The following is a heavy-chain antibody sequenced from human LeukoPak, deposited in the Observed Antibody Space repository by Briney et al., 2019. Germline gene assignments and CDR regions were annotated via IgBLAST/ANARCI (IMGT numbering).Heavy chain of an antibody. D-gene: IGHD3-16*02. CDR2: IKQDGSEK. V-gene: IGHV3-7*01. CDR1: GFNFSSYW. Sequence: GGSLRLSCAASGFNFSSYWMSWVRQAPGKGLEWVANIKQDGSEKYYVDSVKGRFTISRDNAKNSLYLQMNSLRAEDTAVYYCARVGYVWGSYRYAYYFDYWGQGTLVTVSS. CDR3: ARVGYVWGSYRYAYYFDY. J-gene: IGHJ4*02.